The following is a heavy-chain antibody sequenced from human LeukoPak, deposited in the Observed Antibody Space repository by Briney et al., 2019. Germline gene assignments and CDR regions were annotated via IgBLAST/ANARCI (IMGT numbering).Heavy chain of an antibody. J-gene: IGHJ3*02. D-gene: IGHD4-17*01. CDR2: IKQDGSEK. CDR3: ARDQSHYGALGAFDI. V-gene: IGHV3-7*01. CDR1: GFTFSSYW. Sequence: GGSLRRSCAASGFTFSSYWMSWVRQAPGKGLEWVANIKQDGSEKYYVDSVKGRFTISRDNAKNSLYLQMNSLRAEDTAVYYCARDQSHYGALGAFDIWGQGTMVTVSS.